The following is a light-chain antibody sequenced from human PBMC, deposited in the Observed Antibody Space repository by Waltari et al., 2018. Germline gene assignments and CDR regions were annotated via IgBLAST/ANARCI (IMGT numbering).Light chain of an antibody. CDR2: DGP. J-gene: IGKJ1*01. CDR1: QSVSSY. Sequence: EIVLTQSPATLSLSPGERATLSCRASQSVSSYLAWYQQKPGQAPRLLIYDGPNRATGTPARFSGSGSGTDFTLTISSLEPEDFAVYYCQQRSNWPPTFGQGTKVEIK. V-gene: IGKV3-11*01. CDR3: QQRSNWPPT.